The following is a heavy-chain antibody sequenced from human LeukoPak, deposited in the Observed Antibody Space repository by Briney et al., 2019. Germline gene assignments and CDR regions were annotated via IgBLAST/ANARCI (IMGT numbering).Heavy chain of an antibody. V-gene: IGHV4-59*08. CDR1: GGSFSTYY. CDR3: AASKEVAATPVDY. D-gene: IGHD2-15*01. J-gene: IGHJ4*02. Sequence: SETLSLTCTVSGGSFSTYYWSWIRQPPGKGLEWIGYIYYSGSTNYNPSLKSRVTISVDTSKNQFSLKLSSVTAADTAVYYCAASKEVAATPVDYWGQGTLVTVSS. CDR2: IYYSGST.